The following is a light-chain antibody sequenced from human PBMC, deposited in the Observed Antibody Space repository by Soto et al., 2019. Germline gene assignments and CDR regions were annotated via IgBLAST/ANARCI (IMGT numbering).Light chain of an antibody. J-gene: IGKJ2*01. Sequence: DLQMTQSPSSLSASVGDRVTITCRASQSISIYLNWYQQKPGKAPKLLFYAASSLQSGVPSRFIGSGSGTDFTLPISSLQPEDFAIYYCQQSYSISYTFGQGTKLEIK. CDR1: QSISIY. CDR3: QQSYSISYT. CDR2: AAS. V-gene: IGKV1-39*01.